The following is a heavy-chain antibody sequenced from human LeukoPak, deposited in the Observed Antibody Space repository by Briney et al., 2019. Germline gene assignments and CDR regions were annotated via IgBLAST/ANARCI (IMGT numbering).Heavy chain of an antibody. D-gene: IGHD2-2*02. CDR2: ISSSSSYI. J-gene: IGHJ6*03. Sequence: PGGSLRLSCAASGFTFSSYSMNWVRQAPGKGLEWVSSISSSSSYIYYADSVKGRFTISRDNAKNSLYLQMNSLRAEDTAVYYCARDLVVVPAAIRLTANYMDVWGKGTTVTVSS. V-gene: IGHV3-21*01. CDR1: GFTFSSYS. CDR3: ARDLVVVPAAIRLTANYMDV.